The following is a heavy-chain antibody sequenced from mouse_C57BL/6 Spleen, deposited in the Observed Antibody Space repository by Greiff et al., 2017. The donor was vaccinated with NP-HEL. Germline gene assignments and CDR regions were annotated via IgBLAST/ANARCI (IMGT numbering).Heavy chain of an antibody. CDR1: GYTFTSYW. V-gene: IGHV1-50*01. CDR2: IDPSDSYT. J-gene: IGHJ2*01. Sequence: QVQLQQSGAELVKPGASVKLSCKASGYTFTSYWMQWVKQRPGQGLEWIGEIDPSDSYTNYNQKFKGKATLTVDTSSSTAYMQLSSLTSEDSAVYYCARRDYSHYFDYWGQGTTLTVSS. D-gene: IGHD2-12*01. CDR3: ARRDYSHYFDY.